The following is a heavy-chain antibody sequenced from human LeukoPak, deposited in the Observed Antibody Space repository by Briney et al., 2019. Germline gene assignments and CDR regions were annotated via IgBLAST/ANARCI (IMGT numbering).Heavy chain of an antibody. CDR1: GGSFSGYY. CDR2: INHSGST. J-gene: IGHJ5*02. V-gene: IGHV4-34*01. Sequence: PSETLSLTCAVYGGSFSGYYWSWIRQPPGKGLEWIGEINHSGSTNYNPSLKSRVTISVDTSKNQFSLKLSSVTAADTAVYYCAKSGYCSSTSCYSRRNNWLDPWGQGTLVTVSS. CDR3: AKSGYCSSTSCYSRRNNWLDP. D-gene: IGHD2-2*03.